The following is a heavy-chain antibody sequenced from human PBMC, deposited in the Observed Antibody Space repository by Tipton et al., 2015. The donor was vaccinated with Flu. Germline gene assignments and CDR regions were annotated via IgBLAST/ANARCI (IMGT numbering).Heavy chain of an antibody. CDR1: GGSITSAS. J-gene: IGHJ4*02. Sequence: TLSLTCTVSGGSITSASWTWVRQPPGKGLEWIGCLYSSGETRYNPSLNSRVTMSVDTSKNQVSLKVTSVTAADTAVYYCARGWNPFDYWGQGTLVTVSS. D-gene: IGHD1-1*01. CDR2: LYSSGET. V-gene: IGHV4-4*07. CDR3: ARGWNPFDY.